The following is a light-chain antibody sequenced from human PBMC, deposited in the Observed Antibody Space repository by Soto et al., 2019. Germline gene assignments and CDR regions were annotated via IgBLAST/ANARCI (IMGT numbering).Light chain of an antibody. V-gene: IGLV1-44*01. J-gene: IGLJ1*01. CDR1: YSNIGSRP. CDR2: SNN. Sequence: QSVLTQPPSASGTPGQRVTISCSGSYSNIGSRPVNWYQQFPGTAPKLLIYSNNQRPSGVPDRFSGSNSRTAASLAISGLQAEDEADDYCAAWNDSRNVYVFGTGTKLTVL. CDR3: AAWNDSRNVYV.